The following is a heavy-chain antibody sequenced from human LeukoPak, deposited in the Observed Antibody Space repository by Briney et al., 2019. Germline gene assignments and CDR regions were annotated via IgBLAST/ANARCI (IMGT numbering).Heavy chain of an antibody. V-gene: IGHV4-4*07. CDR3: ARERYCSSTSCYGNWVDP. J-gene: IGHJ5*02. CDR2: IYTSGST. Sequence: PSETLSLTCTVSGGSISSYYWSWIRQPAGKGLEWIGRIYTSGSTNYNPSLKSRVTMSVDTSKNQFSLKLSSVTAADTAVYYCARERYCSSTSCYGNWVDPWGQGTLVTVSS. CDR1: GGSISSYY. D-gene: IGHD2-2*01.